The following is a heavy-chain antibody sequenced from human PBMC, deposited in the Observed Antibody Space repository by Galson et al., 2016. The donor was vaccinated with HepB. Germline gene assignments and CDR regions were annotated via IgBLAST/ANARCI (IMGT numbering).Heavy chain of an antibody. CDR3: AKAYYYDSDGFYYDF. CDR1: GFTFSSHA. J-gene: IGHJ4*02. D-gene: IGHD3-22*01. CDR2: LSASGDST. Sequence: SLRLSCAASGFTFSSHAMGWVRQAPGKGLEWFSGLSASGDSTYYADSVKGRFTISRGNSKNTVFLQMNSLRAEDTALYYCAKAYYYDSDGFYYDFWGPGTHVTVS. V-gene: IGHV3-23*01.